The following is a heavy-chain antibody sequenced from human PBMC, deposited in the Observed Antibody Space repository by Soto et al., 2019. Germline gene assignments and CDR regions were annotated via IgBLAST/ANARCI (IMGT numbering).Heavy chain of an antibody. V-gene: IGHV3-30*18. Sequence: QVQLVESGGGVVQPGRSLRLSCAASGFTFSSYGMHWVRQAPGKGLEWVAVISYDGSNKYYADSVKGRFTISRDNSKNTLYLQMNSLRAEDTAVYYCAKLALTTVTTYDAFDIWGQGTMVTVSS. D-gene: IGHD4-17*01. CDR1: GFTFSSYG. J-gene: IGHJ3*02. CDR3: AKLALTTVTTYDAFDI. CDR2: ISYDGSNK.